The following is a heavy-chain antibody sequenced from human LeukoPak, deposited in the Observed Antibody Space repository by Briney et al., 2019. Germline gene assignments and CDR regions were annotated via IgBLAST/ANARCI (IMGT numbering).Heavy chain of an antibody. Sequence: GGSLRLSCAASGFTFSSYAMHWVRQAPGKGLEWVAVISYDGSNKYYADSVKGRFTISRDNSKNTLYLQMNSLRAEDTAVYYCARRGIGFRNLGYWGQGTLVTVSS. J-gene: IGHJ4*02. V-gene: IGHV3-30-3*01. CDR3: ARRGIGFRNLGY. CDR1: GFTFSSYA. D-gene: IGHD3-16*02. CDR2: ISYDGSNK.